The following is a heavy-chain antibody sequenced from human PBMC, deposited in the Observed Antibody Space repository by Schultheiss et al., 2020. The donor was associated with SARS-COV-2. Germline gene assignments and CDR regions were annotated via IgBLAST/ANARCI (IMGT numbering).Heavy chain of an antibody. D-gene: IGHD6-13*01. CDR2: IGTAGDT. CDR3: ARDRYSSSWYGAGYFDY. J-gene: IGHJ4*02. V-gene: IGHV3-13*01. CDR1: GFTFSSYD. Sequence: GESLKISCAASGFTFSSYDMHWVRQAKGKGLEWVSAIGTAGDTYYPGSVKGRFTISRDNAKNSLYLQMNSLRAEDTAVYYCARDRYSSSWYGAGYFDYWGQGTLVTVSS.